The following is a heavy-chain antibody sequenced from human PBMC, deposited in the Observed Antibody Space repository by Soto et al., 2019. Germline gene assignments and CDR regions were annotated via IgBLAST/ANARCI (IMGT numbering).Heavy chain of an antibody. V-gene: IGHV4-59*01. CDR2: IYDSGST. CDR1: GGSISNYY. J-gene: IGHJ4*02. Sequence: SETLSLTCTVSGGSISNYYWSWVRQPPGQGLEWIGYIYDSGSTNYNPSLKSRVTISVDTSKNQFSLRLTSVTAADTAVYYCARHFSVDYFDYWGQGALVTVSS. CDR3: ARHFSVDYFDY.